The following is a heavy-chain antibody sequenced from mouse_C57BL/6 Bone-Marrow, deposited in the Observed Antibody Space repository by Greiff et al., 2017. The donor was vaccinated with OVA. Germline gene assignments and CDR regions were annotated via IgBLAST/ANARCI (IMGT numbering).Heavy chain of an antibody. V-gene: IGHV1-9*01. CDR1: GYTFTGYW. D-gene: IGHD1-1*01. CDR2: ILPGSGST. Sequence: VKLVESGAELMKPGASVKLSCKATGYTFTGYWIEWVKQRPGHGLEWIGEILPGSGSTNYNEKFKGKAPFTADTSSNTAYMQLSSLTTEDSALYYCASITTVVEYYFDYWGQGTTLTVSS. CDR3: ASITTVVEYYFDY. J-gene: IGHJ2*01.